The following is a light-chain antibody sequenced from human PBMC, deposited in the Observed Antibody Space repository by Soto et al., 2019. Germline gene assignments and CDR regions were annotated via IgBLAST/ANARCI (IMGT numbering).Light chain of an antibody. CDR3: AAWDDSLNGLV. J-gene: IGLJ1*01. CDR2: NNN. Sequence: QSVLTQPPSASGTPGQRVTISCSGSSSNIGSNTVNWYQQLPGTAPKLLIYNNNQRPSGVPDRFSGSKSGTSASLAISGLQSEDEADYYCAAWDDSLNGLVFGTGNKLTVL. V-gene: IGLV1-44*01. CDR1: SSNIGSNT.